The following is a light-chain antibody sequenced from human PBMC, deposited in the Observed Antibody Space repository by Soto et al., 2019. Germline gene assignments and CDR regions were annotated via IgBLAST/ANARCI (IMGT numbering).Light chain of an antibody. CDR1: QRVDTSF. J-gene: IGKJ3*01. CDR2: GTS. CDR3: HHYGSSPPFT. Sequence: EIVLTQSPGTLSLSPGDSATLSCRASQRVDTSFLAWYLQKPGQAPRLLIYGTSNRATVIPDRFSGSGSGTDFTLTISRLEPEDFAVYYCHHYGSSPPFTFGPGTKVDI. V-gene: IGKV3-20*01.